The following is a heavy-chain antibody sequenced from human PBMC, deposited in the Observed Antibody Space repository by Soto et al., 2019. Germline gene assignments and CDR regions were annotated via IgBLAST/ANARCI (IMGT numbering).Heavy chain of an antibody. J-gene: IGHJ4*02. CDR1: GGSISSSSYY. D-gene: IGHD3-10*01. V-gene: IGHV4-39*01. CDR2: IYYSGST. Sequence: QLQLQESGPGLVKPSETLSLTCTVSGGSISSSSYYWGWIRQPPGKELGWIGSIYYSGSTYYNPSLKSRVTISVDTSKNPFSLKLSSVTAADTAVYYCASGDYYGSGSYYPLDYWGQGTLVTVSS. CDR3: ASGDYYGSGSYYPLDY.